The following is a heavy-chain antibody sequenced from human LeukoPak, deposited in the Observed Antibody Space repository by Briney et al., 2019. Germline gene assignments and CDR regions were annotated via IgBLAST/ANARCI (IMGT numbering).Heavy chain of an antibody. CDR2: IRYDGSNT. J-gene: IGHJ6*02. CDR3: ARDDVVVVAARHYYYYGMDV. Sequence: PGGSLRLSCAASEFTFSNYGMHWVRQPPGKGLEWVAFIRYDGSNTYYADSVQGRFTLSRDNAKNSLYLQMNSLRAEDTAVYYCARDDVVVVAARHYYYYGMDVWGQGTTVTVSS. V-gene: IGHV3-30*02. CDR1: EFTFSNYG. D-gene: IGHD2-15*01.